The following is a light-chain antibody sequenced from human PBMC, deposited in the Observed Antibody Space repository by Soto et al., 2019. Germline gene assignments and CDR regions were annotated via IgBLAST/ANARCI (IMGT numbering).Light chain of an antibody. V-gene: IGLV2-11*01. CDR3: CSYAGSYTYV. Sequence: QSALTQPRSVSGSPGQSVTISCTGTSSDVGGYNYVSWYQQHPGKAPKLMIYDVSKRPSGVPDRFSGSKSGNTASLTISGLQAEDEAHYYCCSYAGSYTYVFGTGTKSPS. CDR2: DVS. CDR1: SSDVGGYNY. J-gene: IGLJ1*01.